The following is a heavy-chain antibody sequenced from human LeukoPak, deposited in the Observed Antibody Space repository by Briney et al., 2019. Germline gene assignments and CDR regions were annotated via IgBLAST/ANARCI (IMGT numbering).Heavy chain of an antibody. CDR1: GGSISSYY. CDR2: IYYTGNT. D-gene: IGHD5-12*01. CDR3: ARGPLGGGYTYFDY. Sequence: SQTLSLTCTVSGGSISSYYWSWIRQPPGKGLEWIGYIYYTGNTNHNPSLKSRVTISVDMSKNQFSLKLSSVTAADTAVYYCARGPLGGGYTYFDYWGQGTLFTVSS. V-gene: IGHV4-59*01. J-gene: IGHJ4*02.